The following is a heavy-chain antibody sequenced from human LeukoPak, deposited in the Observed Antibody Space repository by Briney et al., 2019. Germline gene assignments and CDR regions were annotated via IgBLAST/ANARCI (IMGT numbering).Heavy chain of an antibody. J-gene: IGHJ4*02. CDR3: ARGGSSWYPYYFDY. Sequence: SETLSLTCTVSGGSISSYYWSWIRQPPGKGLEWIGYIYYSGSTNYNPSLKSRVTISVDTSKNQFSLKLSSVTAADTAVYYCARGGSSWYPYYFDYWGQGALVTVSS. CDR1: GGSISSYY. D-gene: IGHD6-13*01. CDR2: IYYSGST. V-gene: IGHV4-59*01.